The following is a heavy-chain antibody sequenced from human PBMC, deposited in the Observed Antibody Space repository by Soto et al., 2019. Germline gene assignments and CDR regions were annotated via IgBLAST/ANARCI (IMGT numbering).Heavy chain of an antibody. Sequence: GGSLRLSCAASGFTFSSYAMHWVRQAPGKGLEWVAVISYDGSNKYYADSVKGRFTISRDNSKNTLYLQMNSLRAEDTAVYYCARDRADSSSVGGLDYWGQGTLVTVSS. D-gene: IGHD6-6*01. V-gene: IGHV3-30-3*01. CDR1: GFTFSSYA. CDR3: ARDRADSSSVGGLDY. J-gene: IGHJ4*02. CDR2: ISYDGSNK.